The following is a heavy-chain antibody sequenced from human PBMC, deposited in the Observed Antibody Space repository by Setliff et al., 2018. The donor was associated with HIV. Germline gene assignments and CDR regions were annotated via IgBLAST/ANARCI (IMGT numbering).Heavy chain of an antibody. Sequence: GGSLRLSCAASGFTFSDCSMNWVRQAPGKGLEWISYITSTGSTIFYADSVKGRFTISRDKSITTAYLQWSSLKAADTAMYYCAGQGAVAGTPLVYWGQGTVVTVSS. J-gene: IGHJ4*02. CDR2: ITSTGSTI. D-gene: IGHD6-19*01. CDR3: AGQGAVAGTPLVY. CDR1: GFTFSDCS. V-gene: IGHV3-48*01.